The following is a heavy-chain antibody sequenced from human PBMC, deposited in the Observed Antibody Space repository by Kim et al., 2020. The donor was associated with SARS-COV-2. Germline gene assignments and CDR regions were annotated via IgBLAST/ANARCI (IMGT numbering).Heavy chain of an antibody. CDR1: GVPIPTNY. CDR3: AIVDRWLQLEGYYYGMIV. D-gene: IGHD5-12*01. J-gene: IGHJ6*02. CDR2: IYKSGSG. Sequence: SETLSLTCTVSGVPIPTNYRSWIRQPPGKRLEWIGYIYKSGSGNYNPSLKSRLTISVDTSKSQFSLKLSSVTAADTAIYYCAIVDRWLQLEGYYYGMIVWGQGTTVTVSS. V-gene: IGHV4-59*01.